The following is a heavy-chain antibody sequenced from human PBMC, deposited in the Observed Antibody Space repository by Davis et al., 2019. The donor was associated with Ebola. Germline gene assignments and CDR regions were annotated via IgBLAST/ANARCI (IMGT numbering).Heavy chain of an antibody. Sequence: SESLSLTCSVSGSSISSGYYWGCIRQPPGKGQEWIASMYQSATTYSNPSLKSRGTISIDTSTNKFSLKLSYVTAADTAVYYCARSQRGIIYCDYWGQGSLVTVSS. CDR2: MYQSATT. J-gene: IGHJ4*02. CDR1: GSSISSGYY. V-gene: IGHV4-38-2*02. CDR3: ARSQRGIIYCDY. D-gene: IGHD3-10*01.